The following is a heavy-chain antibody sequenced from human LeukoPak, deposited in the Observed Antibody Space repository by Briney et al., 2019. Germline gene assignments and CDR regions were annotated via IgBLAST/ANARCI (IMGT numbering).Heavy chain of an antibody. CDR3: ARGGKAMIVVVTSNAFDI. J-gene: IGHJ3*02. V-gene: IGHV1-18*01. CDR2: ISAYNGNT. D-gene: IGHD3-22*01. Sequence: ASVKVSCKASGYTFTSYGISWVRQAPGQGLEWMGWISAYNGNTNYAQKLQGRVTMTTDTSTSTAYMELRSLRSDDTAVYYCARGGKAMIVVVTSNAFDIWGQGTMVTVSS. CDR1: GYTFTSYG.